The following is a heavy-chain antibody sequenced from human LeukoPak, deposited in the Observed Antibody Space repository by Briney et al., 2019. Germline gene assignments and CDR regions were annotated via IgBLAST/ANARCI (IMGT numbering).Heavy chain of an antibody. J-gene: IGHJ4*02. V-gene: IGHV3-33*03. CDR3: AAYRLGYCSGGSCYSSDY. D-gene: IGHD2-15*01. CDR1: GFTFDDYG. CDR2: IWFDGGVE. Sequence: GGSLRLSCAGSGFTFDDYGMNWVRQPPGKGLEWVAVIWFDGGVEYYADSVKGRFTISRDNAKNSLYLQMNSLRAEDTAVYYCAAYRLGYCSGGSCYSSDYWGQGTLVTVSS.